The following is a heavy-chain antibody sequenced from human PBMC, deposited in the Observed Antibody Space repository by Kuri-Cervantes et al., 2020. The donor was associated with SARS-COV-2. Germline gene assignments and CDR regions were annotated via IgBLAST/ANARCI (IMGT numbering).Heavy chain of an antibody. CDR1: GFTFSCYG. CDR3: AKDVGYFGGMDV. D-gene: IGHD3-9*01. J-gene: IGHJ6*04. CDR2: ISYDGSNK. Sequence: GESLKISWAASGFTFSCYGMHWVRQAPGKGLEWVAVISYDGSNKYYADSVKGRFTISRDNSKNTLYLQMNSLRAEVTAVYYCAKDVGYFGGMDVWGKGTTVTVSS. V-gene: IGHV3-30*18.